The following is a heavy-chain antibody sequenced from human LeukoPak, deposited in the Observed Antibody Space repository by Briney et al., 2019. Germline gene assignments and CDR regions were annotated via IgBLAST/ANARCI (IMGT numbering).Heavy chain of an antibody. Sequence: SETLSLTCTVSGGSISSYYWSWIRQPAGKGLEWIGRIYTSGSTNYNPSLKSRVTMSVDTSKNQFSLKLRSVTAADTAVYYCARHFSTAGALAIDNWGQGTLVTVSS. V-gene: IGHV4-4*07. J-gene: IGHJ4*02. CDR3: ARHFSTAGALAIDN. CDR2: IYTSGST. CDR1: GGSISSYY. D-gene: IGHD6-13*01.